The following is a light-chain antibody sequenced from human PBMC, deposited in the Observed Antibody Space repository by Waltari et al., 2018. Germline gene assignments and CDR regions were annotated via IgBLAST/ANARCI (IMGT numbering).Light chain of an antibody. CDR3: HQYSATPWT. CDR2: WAP. Sequence: DIVMTQSPDSLAVSLGERATINCKSSQSVSYSPNSKNYLPWYQQKPGQPPKLLIYWAPTRESGVPDRFSGSGSGTDFTLTISSLQAEDVAVYYCHQYSATPWTFGQGTKVEI. J-gene: IGKJ1*01. CDR1: QSVSYSPNSKNY. V-gene: IGKV4-1*01.